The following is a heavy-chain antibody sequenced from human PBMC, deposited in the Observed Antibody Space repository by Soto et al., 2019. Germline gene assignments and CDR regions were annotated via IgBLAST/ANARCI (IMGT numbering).Heavy chain of an antibody. J-gene: IGHJ2*01. CDR3: ARDRATGTYWYFDL. D-gene: IGHD1-1*01. V-gene: IGHV3-30-3*01. CDR1: GFTFSSYA. Sequence: QVQLVESGGGVVQPGRSLRLSCAASGFTFSSYAMHWVRQAPGKGLEWVAVISYDGSNKYYADSVKGRFTISRDNSKNTLYLQTNSRGAEDTAVYYCARDRATGTYWYFDLWGRGTLVTVSS. CDR2: ISYDGSNK.